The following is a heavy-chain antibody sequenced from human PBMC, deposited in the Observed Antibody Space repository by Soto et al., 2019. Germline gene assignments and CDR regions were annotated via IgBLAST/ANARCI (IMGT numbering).Heavy chain of an antibody. D-gene: IGHD6-13*01. J-gene: IGHJ6*02. CDR2: INPSGGST. V-gene: IGHV1-46*01. CDR3: AIPSYSSSCYVVPNYYYYGMGF. Sequence: ASVKVSCKASGYTFTSYYMHWVRQAPGQGLEWMGIINPSGGSTSYAQKFQGRVTMTRDTSTSTVYMELSSLRSEDTAVYYCAIPSYSSSCYVVPNYYYYGMGFWGQGTTVTVSS. CDR1: GYTFTSYY.